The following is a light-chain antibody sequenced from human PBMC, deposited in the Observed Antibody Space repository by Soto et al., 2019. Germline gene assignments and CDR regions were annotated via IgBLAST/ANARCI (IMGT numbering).Light chain of an antibody. Sequence: DIQMTQSPSSLSASVGDRVTITFRASQSTSTYLHWYQQKPGTAPKLLIYATSNLQSGVPSRFSGSGSGTDFTLTINSLQPEDFATYYCQQAYSTPWTFGQGNKGDIK. CDR2: ATS. V-gene: IGKV1-39*01. CDR3: QQAYSTPWT. CDR1: QSTSTY. J-gene: IGKJ1*01.